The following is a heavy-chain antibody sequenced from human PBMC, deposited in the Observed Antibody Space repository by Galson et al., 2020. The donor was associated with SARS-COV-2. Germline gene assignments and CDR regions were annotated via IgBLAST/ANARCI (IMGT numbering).Heavy chain of an antibody. CDR3: ATGSSTGYLGT. V-gene: IGHV1-2*02. J-gene: IGHJ5*02. CDR2: INPKSGGT. CDR1: GDTFSGDH. Sequence: ASVKVSCKASGDTFSGDHMHWVRQAPGQGLELLGWINPKSGGTTSAQKFQGRVTMTRDTSIRTAYMELSSLRSDDTAVYYCATGSSTGYLGTWGQGTLVTVSS. D-gene: IGHD6-25*01.